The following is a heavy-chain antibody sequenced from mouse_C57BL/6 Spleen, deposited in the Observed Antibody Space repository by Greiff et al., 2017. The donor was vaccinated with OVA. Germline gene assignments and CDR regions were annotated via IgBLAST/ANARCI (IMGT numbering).Heavy chain of an antibody. J-gene: IGHJ4*01. D-gene: IGHD1-1*01. CDR2: IDPSDSYT. CDR1: GYTFTSYW. V-gene: IGHV1-69*01. CDR3: ARRYGSSYVYAMDY. Sequence: QVQLQQPGAELVMPGASVKLSCKASGYTFTSYWMHWVKQRPGQGLEWIGEIDPSDSYTNYNQKFKGKSTLTVDKSSSTAYMQLSSLTSEDSAFYYCARRYGSSYVYAMDYWGQGTSVTVSS.